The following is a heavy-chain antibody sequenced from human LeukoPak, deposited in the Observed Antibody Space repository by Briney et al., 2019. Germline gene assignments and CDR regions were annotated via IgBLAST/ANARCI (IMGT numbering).Heavy chain of an antibody. J-gene: IGHJ6*03. CDR1: GGSISSSSYY. Sequence: SETLSLTCTVSGGSISSSSYYWSWIRQPAGKGLEWIGRIYTSGSTNYNPSLKSRVTMSVDTSKNQFSLKLSSVTAADTAVYYCARGLGNYYGSGSYYEMPYYYYYYMDVWGKGTTVTVSS. CDR2: IYTSGST. V-gene: IGHV4-61*02. D-gene: IGHD3-10*01. CDR3: ARGLGNYYGSGSYYEMPYYYYYYMDV.